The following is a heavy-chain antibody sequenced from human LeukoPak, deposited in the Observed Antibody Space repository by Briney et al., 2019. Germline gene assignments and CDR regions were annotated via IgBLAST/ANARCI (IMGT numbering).Heavy chain of an antibody. CDR1: GGSFSGYY. CDR3: ARDLLWFGELDDAFDI. CDR2: INHSGST. V-gene: IGHV4-34*01. J-gene: IGHJ3*02. D-gene: IGHD3-10*01. Sequence: MASETLSLTCAVYGGSFSGYYWSWIRQPPGKGLEWIGEINHSGSTNYNPSLESRVTISVDTSKNQFSLKLSSVTAADTAVYYCARDLLWFGELDDAFDIWGQGTMVTVSS.